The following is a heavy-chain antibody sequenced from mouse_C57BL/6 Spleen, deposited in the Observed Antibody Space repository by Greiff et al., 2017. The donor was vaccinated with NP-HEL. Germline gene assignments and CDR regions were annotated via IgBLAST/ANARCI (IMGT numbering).Heavy chain of an antibody. CDR2: IRNKANGYTT. D-gene: IGHD2-4*01. CDR1: GFTFTDYY. J-gene: IGHJ3*01. V-gene: IGHV7-3*01. Sequence: EVKVVESGGGLVQPGGSLSLSCAASGFTFTDYYMSWVRQPPGKALEWLGFIRNKANGYTTEYSASVKGRFTISRDNSQSILYLQMNALRAEDSATYYCARSGDYDEFAYWGQGTLVTVSA. CDR3: ARSGDYDEFAY.